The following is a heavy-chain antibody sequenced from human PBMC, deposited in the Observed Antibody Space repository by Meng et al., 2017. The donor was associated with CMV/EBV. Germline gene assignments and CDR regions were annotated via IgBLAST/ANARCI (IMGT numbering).Heavy chain of an antibody. J-gene: IGHJ4*02. CDR1: GFTFSSYW. D-gene: IGHD6-6*01. Sequence: GESLKISCAASGFTFSSYWMSWVRQAPGKGLEWVANIKQDGSEKYYVDSVKGRFTISRDNAKNSLYLQMNSLRAEDTAVYYCARDKSIAARPADYFDYWGQGTLVTVSS. CDR2: IKQDGSEK. CDR3: ARDKSIAARPADYFDY. V-gene: IGHV3-7*01.